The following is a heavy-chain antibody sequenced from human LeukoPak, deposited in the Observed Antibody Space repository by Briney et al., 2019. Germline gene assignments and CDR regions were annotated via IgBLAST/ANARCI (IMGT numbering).Heavy chain of an antibody. D-gene: IGHD5-24*01. V-gene: IGHV3-20*04. CDR3: AREMATIGIPDY. CDR1: GFTFDDYG. J-gene: IGHJ4*02. CDR2: INWNGGST. Sequence: GESLRLSCAASGFTFDDYGMSWVRQAPGKGLEWVSCINWNGGSTGYADSVKGRYTISRDHAKNSLYLQMNSLRAEDTALYYCAREMATIGIPDYWGQGTLVTVSS.